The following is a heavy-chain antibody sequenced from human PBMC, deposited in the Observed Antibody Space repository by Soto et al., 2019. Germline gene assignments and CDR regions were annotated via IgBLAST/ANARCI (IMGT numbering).Heavy chain of an antibody. Sequence: SETLSLTCAVSGGSISSGGYSWSWIRQPPGKGLEWIGYIYHSGSTYYNPSLKSRVTISVDRSKNQFSLKLSSVTAADTAVYYCARVDSGYDAAYFDYSGQGTLVTVSS. CDR3: ARVDSGYDAAYFDY. V-gene: IGHV4-30-2*01. CDR1: GGSISSGGYS. J-gene: IGHJ4*02. CDR2: IYHSGST. D-gene: IGHD5-12*01.